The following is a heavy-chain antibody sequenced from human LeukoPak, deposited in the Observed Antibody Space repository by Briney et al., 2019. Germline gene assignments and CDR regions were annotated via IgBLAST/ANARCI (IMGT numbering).Heavy chain of an antibody. V-gene: IGHV3-11*06. CDR3: ARVVDTHFDY. CDR1: GFTFSDYY. D-gene: IGHD5-18*01. J-gene: IGHJ4*02. Sequence: GGSLRLSCAASGFTFSDYYMNWIRQAPGKGLEWVSHISPSTGYTNYADSVKGRFTISRDNAKNTLYLQMNSLRAEDTAVYYCARVVDTHFDYWGQGTLVTVSS. CDR2: ISPSTGYT.